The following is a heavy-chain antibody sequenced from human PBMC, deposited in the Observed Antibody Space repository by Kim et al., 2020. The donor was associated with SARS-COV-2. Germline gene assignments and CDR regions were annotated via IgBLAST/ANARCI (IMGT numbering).Heavy chain of an antibody. V-gene: IGHV3-33*06. J-gene: IGHJ4*02. D-gene: IGHD3-10*01. CDR3: AKNAGWFGELLYFDY. Sequence: DSVKGRFTISRDNSKNTLYLQMNSLRAEDTAVYYCAKNAGWFGELLYFDYWGQGTLVTVSS.